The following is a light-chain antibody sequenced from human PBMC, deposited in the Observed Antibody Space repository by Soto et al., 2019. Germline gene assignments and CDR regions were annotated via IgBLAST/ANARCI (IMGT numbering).Light chain of an antibody. CDR1: ESVGNN. CDR2: EAS. V-gene: IGKV3-11*01. CDR3: QQHANWPLT. Sequence: EIVLSQSPATLSLSPGERAMFSCMASESVGNNLAWYQQKPGQAPGLLIYEASTRATGIPARFSGSGSRTDFTLTISSLEPEDFAVYYCQQHANWPLTFGGGTKVDIK. J-gene: IGKJ4*01.